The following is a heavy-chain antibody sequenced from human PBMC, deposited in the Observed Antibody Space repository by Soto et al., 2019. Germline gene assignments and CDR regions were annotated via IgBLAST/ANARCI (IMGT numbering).Heavy chain of an antibody. CDR3: ARDVSSPNHILTGYSNFDY. CDR1: GYTFTSYY. J-gene: IGHJ4*02. CDR2: INPIGGST. Sequence: ASVKVSCKASGYTFTSYYMHWVRQAPGQGLEWMGIINPIGGSTSFAQKFQGRVTMTRDTTTSTGYMALSSLRSANTVVYYCARDVSSPNHILTGYSNFDYWGQGTLANVS. D-gene: IGHD3-9*01. V-gene: IGHV1-46*01.